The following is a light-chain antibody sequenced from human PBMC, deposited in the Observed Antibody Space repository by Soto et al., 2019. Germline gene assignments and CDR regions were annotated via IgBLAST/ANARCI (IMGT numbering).Light chain of an antibody. J-gene: IGKJ1*01. Sequence: IEVTQSPSSLAASVGDRVTITCRASQTISTYVNWYRQKSGAAPELLIYDASTLQSGVPSRFRGGGSGTDFTLTISSLQLDDFATYYCQQSYNTPLTFGQVTKVEIK. V-gene: IGKV1-39*01. CDR1: QTISTY. CDR3: QQSYNTPLT. CDR2: DAS.